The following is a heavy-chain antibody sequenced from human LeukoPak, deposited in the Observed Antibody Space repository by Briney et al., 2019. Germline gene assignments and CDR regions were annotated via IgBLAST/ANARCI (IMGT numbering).Heavy chain of an antibody. J-gene: IGHJ4*02. Sequence: GGSLRLSCVAYGFTFNKYWMHWVRQAPGKGLVWVARIKGDTSLANYADSVKGRFTISRDNAKNTLYLQMNSLRVEDTAVYYCARDNDVWSLDFWGPGSLVTVSS. CDR1: GFTFNKYW. D-gene: IGHD3-3*01. CDR2: IKGDTSLA. CDR3: ARDNDVWSLDF. V-gene: IGHV3-74*01.